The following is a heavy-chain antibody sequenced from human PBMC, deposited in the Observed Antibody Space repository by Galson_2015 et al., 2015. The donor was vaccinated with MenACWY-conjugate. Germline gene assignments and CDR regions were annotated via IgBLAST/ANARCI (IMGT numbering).Heavy chain of an antibody. CDR1: GFTFSSYA. V-gene: IGHV3-23*01. CDR2: ISGSGGST. D-gene: IGHD6-19*01. J-gene: IGHJ3*02. CDR3: AKDSHRIAVAGTDGPLDAFDI. Sequence: SLRLSCAASGFTFSSYAMSWVRQAPGKGLEWVSAISGSGGSTYYADSVKGRFTISRDNSKNTLYLQMNSLRAEDTAVYYCAKDSHRIAVAGTDGPLDAFDIWGQGTMVTVSS.